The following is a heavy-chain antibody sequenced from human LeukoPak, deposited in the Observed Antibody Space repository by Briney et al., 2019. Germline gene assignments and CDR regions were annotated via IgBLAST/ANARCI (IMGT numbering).Heavy chain of an antibody. D-gene: IGHD2-15*01. CDR2: ISYDGSNK. J-gene: IGHJ5*02. CDR1: GFTFSSYG. V-gene: IGHV3-30*18. CDR3: AKLRGYCSGSSCNPPGS. Sequence: QPGGSLRLSCAASGFTFSSYGMHWVRQAPGKGLEWVAVISYDGSNKYYADSVKGRFTISRDNSKDTLFLQMNSLRVEDTAVYYCAKLRGYCSGSSCNPPGSWGQGTLVTVSS.